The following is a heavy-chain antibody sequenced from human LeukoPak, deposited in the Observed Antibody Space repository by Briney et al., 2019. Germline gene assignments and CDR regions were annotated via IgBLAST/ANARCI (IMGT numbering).Heavy chain of an antibody. J-gene: IGHJ4*02. Sequence: GESLKISCKGSGYTFTTYWIAWVRQMPGKGLEWMGLIYPGDSDTRYSPSFQGQVTISADKSISTAYLQWSSLKASDTAVYYCAIQGSGTYSLDSWGQGTLVTVSS. D-gene: IGHD3-10*01. CDR1: GYTFTTYW. V-gene: IGHV5-51*01. CDR2: IYPGDSDT. CDR3: AIQGSGTYSLDS.